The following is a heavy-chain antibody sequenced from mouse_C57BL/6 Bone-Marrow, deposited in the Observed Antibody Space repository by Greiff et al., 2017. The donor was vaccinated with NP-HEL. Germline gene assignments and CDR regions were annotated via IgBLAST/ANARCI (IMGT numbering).Heavy chain of an antibody. D-gene: IGHD1-1*01. Sequence: EVHLVESGGGLVQPGGSLSLSCAASGFTFPDYYMSWVRQPPGKALEWLGFIRNKANGYTTEYSASVKGRFTISSDNSQSILYLHMNALRAEDSATYYCARPSHYYGSSVDYWGQGTTLTVSS. V-gene: IGHV7-3*01. J-gene: IGHJ2*01. CDR3: ARPSHYYGSSVDY. CDR1: GFTFPDYY. CDR2: IRNKANGYTT.